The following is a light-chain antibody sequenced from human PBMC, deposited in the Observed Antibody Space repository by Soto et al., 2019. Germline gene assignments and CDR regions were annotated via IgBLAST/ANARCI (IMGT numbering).Light chain of an antibody. Sequence: DAQMTQSPSTLSASVGDRVTITCRVSQSIDNWLAWYQQKPGKAPKLLIYKASTLQSGVPSRFSGSGWGTEFTLTISSLQPDDFATYYCLQDYNYPLTFGGGTKVEIK. CDR3: LQDYNYPLT. CDR1: QSIDNW. CDR2: KAS. V-gene: IGKV1-5*03. J-gene: IGKJ4*01.